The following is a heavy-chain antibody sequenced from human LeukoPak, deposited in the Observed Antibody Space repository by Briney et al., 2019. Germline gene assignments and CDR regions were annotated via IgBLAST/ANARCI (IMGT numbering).Heavy chain of an antibody. CDR3: ASELTVVLNAFDI. J-gene: IGHJ3*02. D-gene: IGHD3-22*01. CDR1: GFTFSSYG. CDR2: IRYDGSNK. Sequence: GGSLRLSCAASGFTFSSYGMHWVRQAPGKGLEWVAFIRYDGSNKYYADSVKGRFTISRDNSKNTLYPQMNSLRAEDAAVYYCASELTVVLNAFDIWGQGTMVTVSS. V-gene: IGHV3-30*02.